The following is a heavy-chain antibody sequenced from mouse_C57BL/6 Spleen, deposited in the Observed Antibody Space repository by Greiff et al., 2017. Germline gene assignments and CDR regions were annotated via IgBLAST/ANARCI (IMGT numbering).Heavy chain of an antibody. CDR3: AREGDYDGRGRAWFAY. J-gene: IGHJ3*01. Sequence: EVKLVESGGGLVKPGGSLKLSCAASGFTFSSYAMSWVRQTPEKRLEWVATISDGGSYTYYPDNVKGRFTISRDNAKNNLYLQMSHLKSEDTAMYYCAREGDYDGRGRAWFAYWGQGTLVTVSA. CDR2: ISDGGSYT. CDR1: GFTFSSYA. D-gene: IGHD2-4*01. V-gene: IGHV5-4*01.